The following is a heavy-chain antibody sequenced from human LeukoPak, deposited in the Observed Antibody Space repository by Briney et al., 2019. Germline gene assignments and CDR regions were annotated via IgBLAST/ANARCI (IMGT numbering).Heavy chain of an antibody. CDR2: ISGSGVST. J-gene: IGHJ6*02. CDR1: GITFSSYA. V-gene: IGHV3-23*01. D-gene: IGHD2-21*02. CDR3: ARSNCGGDCLYGMDV. Sequence: GGSLRLSCAASGITFSSYAMSWVRQAPGKGLAWVSSISGSGVSTYYADSVKGRFTISRANSKNTLYLQMNSLRAEDTALYYCARSNCGGDCLYGMDVWGQGTTVTVSS.